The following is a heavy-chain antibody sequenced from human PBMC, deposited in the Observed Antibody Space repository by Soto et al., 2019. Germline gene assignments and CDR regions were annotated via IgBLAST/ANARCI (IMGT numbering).Heavy chain of an antibody. J-gene: IGHJ5*02. D-gene: IGHD1-26*01. CDR3: AKNQGVELVPLATVDWFDP. CDR1: GFTFSSYA. V-gene: IGHV3-23*01. Sequence: GGSLRLSCAASGFTFSSYAMSWVRQAPGKGLEWVSAISGSGFKKYYADSVKGRFTISRDNSKSTVYLELNNLSAEDTAVYHCAKNQGVELVPLATVDWFDPWGQGSVVTVSS. CDR2: ISGSGFKK.